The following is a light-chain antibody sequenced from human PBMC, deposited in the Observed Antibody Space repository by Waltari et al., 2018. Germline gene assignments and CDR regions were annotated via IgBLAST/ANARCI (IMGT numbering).Light chain of an antibody. V-gene: IGLV3-19*01. J-gene: IGLJ1*01. CDR3: NSRDSSGNHYV. Sequence: SSELTQDPAVSLALGQTVRLTCQGDSLRSYYARWYQQKPGQAPVLVIYGKNNRPSGIPDRFSGSSSGNTASLTITGAQAEDEADYYCNSRDSSGNHYVFGTGTKVTVL. CDR1: SLRSYY. CDR2: GKN.